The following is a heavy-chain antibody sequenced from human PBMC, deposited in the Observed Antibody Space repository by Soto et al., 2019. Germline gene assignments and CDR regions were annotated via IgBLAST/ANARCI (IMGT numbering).Heavy chain of an antibody. J-gene: IGHJ5*02. D-gene: IGHD6-13*01. CDR1: GYTFTSYD. Sequence: QVQLVQSGAEVKKPGASVKVSCKASGYTFTSYDINWVRQATGQGLEWMGWRNPNSGNTGYAQKFQGRVTMTRNTSISTAYMELSSLRSEDTAVYYCARGQRYSSSWGNWFDPWGQGTLVTVSS. CDR3: ARGQRYSSSWGNWFDP. V-gene: IGHV1-8*01. CDR2: RNPNSGNT.